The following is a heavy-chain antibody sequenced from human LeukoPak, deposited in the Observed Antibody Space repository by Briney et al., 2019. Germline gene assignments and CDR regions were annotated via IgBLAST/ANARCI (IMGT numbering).Heavy chain of an antibody. D-gene: IGHD4-17*01. Sequence: GASVKVSCKASGYTFTGYYMHWVRQAPGQGLEWMGWINTNTGNPTYAQGFTGRFVFSLDTSVSTAYLQISSLKAEDTAVYYCARWGDGDSLGDFDYWGQGTLVTVSS. CDR3: ARWGDGDSLGDFDY. CDR1: GYTFTGYY. V-gene: IGHV7-4-1*02. J-gene: IGHJ4*02. CDR2: INTNTGNP.